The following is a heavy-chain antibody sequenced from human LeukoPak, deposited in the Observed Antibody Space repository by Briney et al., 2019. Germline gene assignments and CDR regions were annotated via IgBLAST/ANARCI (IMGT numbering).Heavy chain of an antibody. CDR1: GYSISSGYY. V-gene: IGHV4-38-2*02. D-gene: IGHD1-20*01. CDR3: ARFPITITGTTLAFGWFDP. Sequence: PSETLSLTCTVSGYSISSGYYWGWIRQPPGKGLEWIGSIYHSGSTYYNPSLKSRVTISVDTSKNQFSLKLSSVTAADTAVYYCARFPITITGTTLAFGWFDPWGQGTLVTVSS. CDR2: IYHSGST. J-gene: IGHJ5*02.